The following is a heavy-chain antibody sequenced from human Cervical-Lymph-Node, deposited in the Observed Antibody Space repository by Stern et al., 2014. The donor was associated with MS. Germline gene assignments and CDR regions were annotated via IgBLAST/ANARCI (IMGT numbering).Heavy chain of an antibody. J-gene: IGHJ3*02. Sequence: QVQLVESGAEVKKPGASVKVSCKASGYTFTSYYMHLVRQAPGQGLEWMGIINPSGGSTSYAQKFQGRVTMTRDTSTSTVYMELSSLRSEDTAVYYCASTIFGVVIKDRNAFDIWGQGTMVTVSS. CDR2: INPSGGST. CDR3: ASTIFGVVIKDRNAFDI. CDR1: GYTFTSYY. D-gene: IGHD3-3*01. V-gene: IGHV1-46*01.